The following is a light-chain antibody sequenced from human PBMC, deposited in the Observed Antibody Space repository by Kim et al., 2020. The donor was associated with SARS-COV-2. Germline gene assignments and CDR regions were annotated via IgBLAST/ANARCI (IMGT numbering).Light chain of an antibody. J-gene: IGKJ4*01. Sequence: DIQMTQSPSSLSASVGDRVTITCRASQDIYNYLAWFQHKPGKASKSLIYSASNLQSGVPSRFSGSGSGTDFTLTISSLQPEDFATYYCQQYNSYPHTFGGGTKVDIK. CDR1: QDIYNY. CDR3: QQYNSYPHT. CDR2: SAS. V-gene: IGKV1-16*01.